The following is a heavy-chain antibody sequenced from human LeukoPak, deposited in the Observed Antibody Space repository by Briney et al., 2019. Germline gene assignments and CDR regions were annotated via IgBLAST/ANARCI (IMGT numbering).Heavy chain of an antibody. CDR2: INSDGSIT. CDR3: TRRSLTAPFDN. D-gene: IGHD2-21*02. V-gene: IGHV3-74*03. J-gene: IGHJ4*02. Sequence: PGGSLRLSCAASGFTFSTYWMHWVRQAPGKGLVWVSQINSDGSITTYADSVRGRFTISRDNAKNTLYLQMKSLRAEDTAVYYCTRRSLTAPFDNWGQGTLVTVAS. CDR1: GFTFSTYW.